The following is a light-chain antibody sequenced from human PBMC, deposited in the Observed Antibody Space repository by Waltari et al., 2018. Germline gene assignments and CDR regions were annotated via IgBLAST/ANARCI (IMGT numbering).Light chain of an antibody. J-gene: IGKJ3*01. CDR3: QQYDGYPFT. Sequence: DIQITQSPSSLSASVGDRVTITCRASQYIKNHLAWFQQKPGKAPKSLIYGASTLQSGVPSKFSGSGSGTHFTLTITDLQPDDFATYFCQQYDGYPFTFGPGTTVDVK. CDR1: QYIKNH. V-gene: IGKV1-16*02. CDR2: GAS.